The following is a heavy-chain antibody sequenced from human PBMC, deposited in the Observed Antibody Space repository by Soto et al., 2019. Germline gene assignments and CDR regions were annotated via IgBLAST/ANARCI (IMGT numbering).Heavy chain of an antibody. CDR1: GYTFTSYD. V-gene: IGHV1-8*01. D-gene: IGHD4-17*01. CDR2: MNPNSGNT. CDR3: ARGIKYGAYSRWFDP. Sequence: QVQLVQSGAEVKKPGASVMVSCKASGYTFTSYDINWVRQATGQGLEYLGWMNPNSGNTAYVQKFQGRVTMTWDTSITTAYMELSSLRSEDTAVYFCARGIKYGAYSRWFDPWGQGTLVTVSS. J-gene: IGHJ5*02.